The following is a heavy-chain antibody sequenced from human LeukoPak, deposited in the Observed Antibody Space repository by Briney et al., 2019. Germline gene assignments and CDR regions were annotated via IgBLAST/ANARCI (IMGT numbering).Heavy chain of an antibody. V-gene: IGHV3-48*03. CDR1: GFTFSSYE. J-gene: IGHJ5*02. Sequence: SGGSLRLSCAASGFTFSSYEMNWVRQAPGKGPEWVSYISNSGSTIYYTDSVKGRFTISRDNAKNSLYLQMNSLRAEDTAVYYCARVALGWFDPWGQGTLVTVSS. CDR3: ARVALGWFDP. CDR2: ISNSGSTI.